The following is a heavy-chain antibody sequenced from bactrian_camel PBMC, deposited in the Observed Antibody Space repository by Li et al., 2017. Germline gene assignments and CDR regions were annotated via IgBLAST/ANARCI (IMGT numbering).Heavy chain of an antibody. CDR2: LSPASTSF. V-gene: IGHV3S1*01. CDR3: KSQSGNP. Sequence: HVQLVESGGGLVQPGGSLRLSYAASGFTFAAAYMHWFRQAPGKELEWVAMLSPASTSFAYGDSVKGRFVISRDNAKATLYLQMNDLKTEDSGVYYCSKSQSGNPRGQGTQVTVS. J-gene: IGHJ4*01. CDR1: GFTFAAAY. D-gene: IGHD7*01.